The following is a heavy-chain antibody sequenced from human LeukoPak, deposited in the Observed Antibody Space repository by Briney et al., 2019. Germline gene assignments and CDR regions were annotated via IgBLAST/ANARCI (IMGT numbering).Heavy chain of an antibody. V-gene: IGHV3-48*01. Sequence: GGSLRLSCAASASTFSDYSMNWVRQAPGKGLEWVSYISGKSSTIYYADSVKGRFTISRDNAKNSMYLQMNSLRAEDTAVYYCARDRMKSGSYYFDYWGPGTLVTVSS. CDR3: ARDRMKSGSYYFDY. CDR2: ISGKSSTI. CDR1: ASTFSDYS. J-gene: IGHJ4*02. D-gene: IGHD1-26*01.